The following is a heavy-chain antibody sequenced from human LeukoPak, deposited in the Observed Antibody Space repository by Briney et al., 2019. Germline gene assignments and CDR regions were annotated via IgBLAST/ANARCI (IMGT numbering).Heavy chain of an antibody. CDR1: GYTLTELS. CDR2: FDPEDGET. CDR3: ATTDMGYYYDSSGYYYFDY. V-gene: IGHV1-24*01. J-gene: IGHJ4*02. Sequence: ASVKVSCKVSGYTLTELSIHWVRQAPGKGLEWMGGFDPEDGETIYAQKFQGRVTMTEDTSTDTAYMELSSLRSEDTAVYYCATTDMGYYYDSSGYYYFDYWGQGTLVTVSS. D-gene: IGHD3-22*01.